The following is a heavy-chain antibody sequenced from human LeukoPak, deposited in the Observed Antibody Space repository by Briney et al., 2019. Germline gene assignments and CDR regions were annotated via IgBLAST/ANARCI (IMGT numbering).Heavy chain of an antibody. CDR2: INRSGGT. J-gene: IGHJ3*01. D-gene: IGHD1-26*01. CDR1: GGSFSGYY. CDR3: ARGAWELLGPSV. V-gene: IGHV4-34*01. Sequence: PSETLSLTCAVYGGSFSGYYWSWIRQPPGKGLEWIGEINRSGGTNYKPSLKSRVTLSLDTSKNQFSLILTSMTAADTAVYYCARGAWELLGPSVWGQGTMVTVSS.